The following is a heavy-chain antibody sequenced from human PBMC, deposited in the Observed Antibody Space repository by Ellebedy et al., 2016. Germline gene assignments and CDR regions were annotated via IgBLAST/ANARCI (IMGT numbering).Heavy chain of an antibody. CDR3: AKVVASMGGMDV. CDR2: ISGSGGST. V-gene: IGHV3-23*01. J-gene: IGHJ6*02. D-gene: IGHD2/OR15-2a*01. CDR1: GFTFSSYA. Sequence: GESLKISXAASGFTFSSYAVSWVRQAPGKGLEWVSAISGSGGSTYYADSVKGRFTISRDNSKNTLYLQMNSLRAEDTAVYYCAKVVASMGGMDVWGQGTTVTVSS.